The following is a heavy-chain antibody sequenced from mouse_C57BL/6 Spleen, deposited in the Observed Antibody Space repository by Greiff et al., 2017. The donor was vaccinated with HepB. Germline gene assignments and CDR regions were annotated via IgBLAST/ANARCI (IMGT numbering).Heavy chain of an antibody. J-gene: IGHJ1*03. V-gene: IGHV1-52*01. Sequence: VQLQQSGAELVRPGSSVKLSCKASGYTFTSYWMQWVKQRPIQGLEWIGNIDPSDSETHYNQKFKDKATLTVDKSSSTAYMQLSSLTSEDSAVYYCARRAYYYGSNWYFDVWGTGTTVTVSS. CDR1: GYTFTSYW. CDR2: IDPSDSET. D-gene: IGHD1-1*01. CDR3: ARRAYYYGSNWYFDV.